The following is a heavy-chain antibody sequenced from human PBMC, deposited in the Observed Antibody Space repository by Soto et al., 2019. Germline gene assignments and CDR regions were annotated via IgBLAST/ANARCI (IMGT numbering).Heavy chain of an antibody. J-gene: IGHJ6*02. Sequence: EVQLVESGGGLVQTGGSLRLSCEGSGFSFSSYDMHWVRQAAGKRLEWVAAIGADGDTYYSDSVKGRLTISRENTKNSLYLQMNSLRPGDTGVYHWAQARLYYYFCMDVWGQGPMVTVS. CDR2: IGADGDT. V-gene: IGHV3-13*01. CDR1: GFSFSSYD. CDR3: AQARLYYYFCMDV.